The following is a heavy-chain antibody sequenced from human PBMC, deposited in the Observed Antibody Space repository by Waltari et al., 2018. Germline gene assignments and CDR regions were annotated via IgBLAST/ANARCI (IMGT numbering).Heavy chain of an antibody. CDR2: INPNSGGT. J-gene: IGHJ4*02. V-gene: IGHV1-2*02. CDR3: ARGTSVGGSLFGVGV. D-gene: IGHD3-3*02. Sequence: QVQLVQSGAEVKKPGASVTVSCKASGYAFTGYYMHWVRQAPGQGLEWMGWINPNSGGTNYAQKFQGRVTMTRDTSISTAYMELSRLRSDDTAVFYCARGTSVGGSLFGVGVWGQGTLVTVSS. CDR1: GYAFTGYY.